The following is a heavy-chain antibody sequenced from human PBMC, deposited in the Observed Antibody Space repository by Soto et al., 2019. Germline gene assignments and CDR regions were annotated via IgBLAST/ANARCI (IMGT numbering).Heavy chain of an antibody. D-gene: IGHD2-21*02. CDR3: ARFCGGDCYSGLCY. CDR1: GGSISSSSYY. J-gene: IGHJ4*02. Sequence: SETLSLTCTVSGGSISSSSYYWGWIRQPPGKGLEWIGSIYYSGSTYYNPSLKSRVTISVDTSKNQFSLKLSSVTAADTAVYYCARFCGGDCYSGLCYWGQGTLVTVSS. V-gene: IGHV4-39*01. CDR2: IYYSGST.